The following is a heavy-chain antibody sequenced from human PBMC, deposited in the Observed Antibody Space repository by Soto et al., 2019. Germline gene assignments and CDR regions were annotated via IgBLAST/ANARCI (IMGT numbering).Heavy chain of an antibody. Sequence: QVQLVQSGAEVKKPGASVKVSCKSSGYTFSMSGISWVRQAPGQGLERMGWISGYNGNTNYEQKFQDRVTMTTDTSTNTAYMELRSLRSDDTAVYYCAREGPRPYYYYGMDVWGQGTTVTVSS. J-gene: IGHJ6*02. CDR1: GYTFSMSG. CDR3: AREGPRPYYYYGMDV. CDR2: ISGYNGNT. V-gene: IGHV1-18*01.